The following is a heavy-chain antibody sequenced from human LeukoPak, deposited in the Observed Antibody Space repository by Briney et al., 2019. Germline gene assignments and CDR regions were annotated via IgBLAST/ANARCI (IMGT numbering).Heavy chain of an antibody. CDR2: IYHLGSV. CDR3: AREDRYQLYSMDV. Sequence: SETLSLTCTVSGGSITSRSYYWGWIRQPPGRGLEWIGSIYHLGSVRYNPSLKNRVTISVDTSMNQFSLKLSSVTAADTAVYYCAREDRYQLYSMDVWGQGTTVTVSS. J-gene: IGHJ6*02. CDR1: GGSITSRSYY. D-gene: IGHD2-2*01. V-gene: IGHV4-39*07.